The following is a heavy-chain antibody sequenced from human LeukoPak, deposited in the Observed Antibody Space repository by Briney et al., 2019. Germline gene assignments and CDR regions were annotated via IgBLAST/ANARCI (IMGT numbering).Heavy chain of an antibody. V-gene: IGHV4-59*01. CDR2: IYYSGST. J-gene: IGHJ6*02. D-gene: IGHD3-9*01. Sequence: PSETLSLTCTVSGGSISSYYWSWIRQPPGKGLEWIGYIYYSGSTSYNPSLKSRGTISVDTSKNQFSLKLSSVTAAATAVYYCARTSPATPLLRYFDWSSSPMDVWGQGTTVTVSS. CDR3: ARTSPATPLLRYFDWSSSPMDV. CDR1: GGSISSYY.